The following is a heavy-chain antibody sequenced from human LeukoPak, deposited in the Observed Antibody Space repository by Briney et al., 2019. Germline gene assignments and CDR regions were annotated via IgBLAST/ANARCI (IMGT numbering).Heavy chain of an antibody. CDR1: GFTFSSYA. Sequence: PGGSLRLSCAASGFTFSSYAMSWVRQAPGKGLEWVSTISDSGSSTYYADSVKGRFTISRDNSKNRLYLQMNSLRVEDTAVYYCAKILRGNSYGGFDYWGQGTLVTVSS. V-gene: IGHV3-23*01. CDR2: ISDSGSST. J-gene: IGHJ4*02. D-gene: IGHD5-18*01. CDR3: AKILRGNSYGGFDY.